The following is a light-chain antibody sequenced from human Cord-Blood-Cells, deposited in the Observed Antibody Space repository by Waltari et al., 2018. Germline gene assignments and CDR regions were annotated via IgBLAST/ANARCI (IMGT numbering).Light chain of an antibody. Sequence: SSELTQDTAVSVALGQTVRITCQGDSLRSYYASWYQQKPGQAPVLVIYGKNNRPSGIPDRFSGSSSGNTASLTITGAQAEDEADYCCNSRDSSGNHWVFGGGTKLTVL. J-gene: IGLJ3*02. CDR1: SLRSYY. CDR3: NSRDSSGNHWV. V-gene: IGLV3-19*01. CDR2: GKN.